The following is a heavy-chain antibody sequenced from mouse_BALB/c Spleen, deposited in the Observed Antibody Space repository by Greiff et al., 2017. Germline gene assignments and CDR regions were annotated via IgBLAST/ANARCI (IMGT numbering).Heavy chain of an antibody. CDR3: ARDGNYWYFDV. Sequence: EVHLVESGGGLVKPGGSLKLSCAASGFTFSSYTMSWVRQTPEKRLEWVATISSGGSYTYYPDSVKGRFTISRDNAKNTLYLQMSSLKSEDTAMYYCARDGNYWYFDVWGAGTTVTVSS. CDR1: GFTFSSYT. J-gene: IGHJ1*01. V-gene: IGHV5-6-4*01. D-gene: IGHD2-1*01. CDR2: ISSGGSYT.